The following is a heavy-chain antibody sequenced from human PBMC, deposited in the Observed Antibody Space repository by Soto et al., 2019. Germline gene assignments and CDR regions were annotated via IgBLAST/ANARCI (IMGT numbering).Heavy chain of an antibody. CDR1: GGTFSSYT. J-gene: IGHJ6*02. CDR3: ARDTRHYDILTGYQQKYYYYGMDV. V-gene: IGHV1-69*04. D-gene: IGHD3-9*01. CDR2: IIPILGIA. Sequence: SVKVSCKGSGGTFSSYTISWVRQAPGQGLEWMGRIIPILGIANYAQKFQGRVTITADKSTSTAYMELSSLRSEDTAVYYCARDTRHYDILTGYQQKYYYYGMDVWGQGTTVTVSS.